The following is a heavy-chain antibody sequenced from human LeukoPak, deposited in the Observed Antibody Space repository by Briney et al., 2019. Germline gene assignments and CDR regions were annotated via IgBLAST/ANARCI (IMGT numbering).Heavy chain of an antibody. CDR3: AVTLGYCSGGSCADAFDI. V-gene: IGHV1-69*01. D-gene: IGHD2-15*01. CDR2: IIPIFGTA. J-gene: IGHJ3*02. CDR1: GGTFSSYA. Sequence: APVKVSCKASGGTFSSYAISWVRQAPGQGLEWMGGIIPIFGTANYAQKFQGRVTITADESTSTAYMELSSLRSEDTAVYYCAVTLGYCSGGSCADAFDIWGQGTMVTVSS.